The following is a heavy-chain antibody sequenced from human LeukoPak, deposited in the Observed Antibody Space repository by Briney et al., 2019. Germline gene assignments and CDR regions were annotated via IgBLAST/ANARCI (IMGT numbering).Heavy chain of an antibody. Sequence: PSETLSLTCTVSSYSFSSDLQWSWIRPSPGRGLEWIASIYQSGHAYYSPSLKSRVLISFDTSKKELSLKINSVTATDTALYYCASLRFGDSYFDLWGQGTQVTVSS. D-gene: IGHD3-10*01. CDR1: SYSFSSDLQ. V-gene: IGHV4-38-2*02. J-gene: IGHJ4*02. CDR2: IYQSGHA. CDR3: ASLRFGDSYFDL.